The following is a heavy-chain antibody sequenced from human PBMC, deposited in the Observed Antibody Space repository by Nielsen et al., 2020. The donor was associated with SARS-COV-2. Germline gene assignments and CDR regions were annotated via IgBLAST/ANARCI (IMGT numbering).Heavy chain of an antibody. CDR2: ISSDGSEK. V-gene: IGHV3-30*03. J-gene: IGHJ6*02. D-gene: IGHD6-19*01. CDR1: GFTFRNYG. Sequence: GGSLRLSCAAAGFTFRNYGVHWVRQTPGKGLEWVAVISSDGSEKYYADSVEGRFTISRDNSNNTLYLRMNSLRVEDTAVYYCVTGGQWLVRHPYGMEVWGQGTTVTVSS. CDR3: VTGGQWLVRHPYGMEV.